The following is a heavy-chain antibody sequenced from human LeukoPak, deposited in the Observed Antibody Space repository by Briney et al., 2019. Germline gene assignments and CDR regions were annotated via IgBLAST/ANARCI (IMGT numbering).Heavy chain of an antibody. V-gene: IGHV3-66*02. D-gene: IGHD3-10*01. CDR3: ARDRGRLWLGAFDY. CDR2: IYSGGST. CDR1: GFTVSSNY. Sequence: GGSLRLSCAASGFTVSSNYMSWVRQAPGKGLEWVSVIYSGGSTYYADPAKGRFTISRDNSKNTLYLQMNSLRAEDTAVYYCARDRGRLWLGAFDYWGQGTLVTVSS. J-gene: IGHJ4*02.